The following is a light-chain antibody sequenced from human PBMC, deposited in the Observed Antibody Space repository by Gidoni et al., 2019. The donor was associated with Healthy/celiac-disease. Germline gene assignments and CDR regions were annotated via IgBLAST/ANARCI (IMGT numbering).Light chain of an antibody. CDR1: QSISSY. V-gene: IGKV1-39*01. CDR2: AAS. CDR3: QQSYSTYRIT. Sequence: IQITQSPSSLSASVGDRVTITCRASQSISSYLNWYQQKPGKAPKLLIYAASSLQSGVPSRISGSGSGTDFTPIISSMQHEDFVTYYCQQSYSTYRITFGPGTKVEIK. J-gene: IGKJ3*01.